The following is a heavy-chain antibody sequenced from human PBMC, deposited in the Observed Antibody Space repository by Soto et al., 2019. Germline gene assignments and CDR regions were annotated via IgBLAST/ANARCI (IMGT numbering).Heavy chain of an antibody. Sequence: ASVKVSCKASGYTFTGYYMHWVRQAPGQGLEWMGWINTSSGGTNYAQNFQGRVTMPRDTSISTVYMELSRLRSDDTAVYFCARSHRSGRYYDTKPIPLYYFNNWGEGTVVPVSS. CDR3: ARSHRSGRYYDTKPIPLYYFNN. J-gene: IGHJ4*02. V-gene: IGHV1-2*02. CDR2: INTSSGGT. D-gene: IGHD3-22*01. CDR1: GYTFTGYY.